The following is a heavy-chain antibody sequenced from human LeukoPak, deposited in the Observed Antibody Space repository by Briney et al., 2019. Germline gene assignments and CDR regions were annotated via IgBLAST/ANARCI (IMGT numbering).Heavy chain of an antibody. D-gene: IGHD6-13*01. J-gene: IGHJ4*02. V-gene: IGHV1-18*01. CDR2: ISAYNGNT. CDR3: ARVGEYSSSWTSAGY. Sequence: ASVKVSCKASGYTFTSYGISWVRQAPGRGLEWMGWISAYNGNTNYAQKLQGRVTMTTDTSTSTAYMELRSLRSDDTAVYYCARVGEYSSSWTSAGYWGQGTLVTVSS. CDR1: GYTFTSYG.